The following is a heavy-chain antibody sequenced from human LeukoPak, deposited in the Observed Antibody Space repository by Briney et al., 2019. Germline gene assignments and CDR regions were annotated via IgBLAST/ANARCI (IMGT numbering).Heavy chain of an antibody. V-gene: IGHV1-46*01. Sequence: GSVKVSCKASGDTFTSYYMHWVRQAPGQGLEWMGIINPSGGSTSYAQKFQGRVTMTRDMSTSTVYMELSSLRSEDTAVYYCAXXXHYYDSSDYYYEGDGFDIWGQGTMVTVSS. CDR3: AXXXHYYDSSDYYYEGDGFDI. CDR2: INPSGGST. D-gene: IGHD3-22*01. J-gene: IGHJ3*02. CDR1: GDTFTSYY.